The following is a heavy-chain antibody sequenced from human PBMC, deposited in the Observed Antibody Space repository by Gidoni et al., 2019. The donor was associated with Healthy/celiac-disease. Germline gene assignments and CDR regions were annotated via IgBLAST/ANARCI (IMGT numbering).Heavy chain of an antibody. Sequence: QVQLQQWGAGLLKPSATLSLTCAVYGGSFSGYYWSWSRQPPGKGLEWIGEINHSGSTNDNPSLKSRVTISVDTSKNQFSLKLSSVTAADTAVYYCARGTGATTASRILFRWYFDLWGRGTLVTVSS. CDR1: GGSFSGYY. CDR3: ARGTGATTASRILFRWYFDL. D-gene: IGHD1-26*01. CDR2: INHSGST. V-gene: IGHV4-34*01. J-gene: IGHJ2*01.